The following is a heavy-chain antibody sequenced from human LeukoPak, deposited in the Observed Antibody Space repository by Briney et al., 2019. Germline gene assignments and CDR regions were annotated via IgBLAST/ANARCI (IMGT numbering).Heavy chain of an antibody. CDR2: IYSGGST. J-gene: IGHJ4*02. CDR1: GFTVSSNY. CDR3: ARTMWSGNYHFDY. D-gene: IGHD3-3*01. Sequence: GGSLRLSCAASGFTVSSNYMSWVRQAPGKGLEWVSVIYSGGSTYYADSVKGRFSISRDNSKNTLYLQMNSLRAEDTAVYYCARTMWSGNYHFDYWGQGTLVTVSS. V-gene: IGHV3-53*01.